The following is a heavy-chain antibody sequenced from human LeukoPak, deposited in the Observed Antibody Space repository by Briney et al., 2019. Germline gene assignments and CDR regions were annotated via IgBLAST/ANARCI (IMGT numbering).Heavy chain of an antibody. Sequence: GGSLRLSCAASGFTFSTYSMSWVRQAPGKGLEWVSYISSSSSTIYYADSVKGRFTISRDNAKNSLYLQMNSLGAEDTAVYYCARDFGAAAGTRFEVGGGFDYWGQGTLVTVSS. CDR3: ARDFGAAAGTRFEVGGGFDY. CDR2: ISSSSSTI. V-gene: IGHV3-48*01. CDR1: GFTFSTYS. J-gene: IGHJ4*02. D-gene: IGHD6-13*01.